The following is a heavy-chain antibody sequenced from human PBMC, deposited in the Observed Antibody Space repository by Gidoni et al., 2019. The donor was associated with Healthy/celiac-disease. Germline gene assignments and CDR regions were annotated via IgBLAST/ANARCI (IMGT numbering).Heavy chain of an antibody. CDR1: GGSFSGYY. D-gene: IGHD2-15*01. V-gene: IGHV4-34*01. CDR3: ARGPLLRYCSGGSCPFDY. J-gene: IGHJ4*02. CDR2: INHSGST. Sequence: QVQLQQWGAGLLKPSETLSLTCAVYGGSFSGYYWSWIRQPPGKGLEWIGEINHSGSTNYNPSLKSRVTISVDTSKNQFSLKLSSVTAADTAVYYCARGPLLRYCSGGSCPFDYWGQGTLVTVSS.